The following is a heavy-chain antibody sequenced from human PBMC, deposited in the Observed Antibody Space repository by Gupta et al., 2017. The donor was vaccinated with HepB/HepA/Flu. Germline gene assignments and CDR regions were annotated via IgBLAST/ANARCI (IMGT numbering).Heavy chain of an antibody. V-gene: IGHV1-46*01. J-gene: IGHJ3*02. CDR3: ARRVGATNSDAFDI. CDR2: INTSGGST. Sequence: QLQLVQSGAEVKKPGASVKVSCKASGYTFTSYYMHWVRQAHGQGLEWVGIINTSGGSTSYAQKFQGRVSMTKDTSTSTVYMELSSLRSEDTAMYYWARRVGATNSDAFDIWGQGTMVTVSS. CDR1: GYTFTSYY. D-gene: IGHD1-26*01.